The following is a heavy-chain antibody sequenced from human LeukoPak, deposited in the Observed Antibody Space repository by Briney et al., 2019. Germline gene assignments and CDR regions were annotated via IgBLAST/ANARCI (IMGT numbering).Heavy chain of an antibody. CDR1: RFTFSSYA. D-gene: IGHD2-15*01. CDR3: AKVARSNPPRLYYFDY. V-gene: IGHV3-23*01. Sequence: GGSLRLSCAASRFTFSSYAMSWVRQAPGKGLEWVSVISGSGGSTYYADSVKGRFTISRDNSKNTLYLQMNSLSAEDTAVYYCAKVARSNPPRLYYFDYWGQGTQVTVSS. J-gene: IGHJ4*02. CDR2: ISGSGGST.